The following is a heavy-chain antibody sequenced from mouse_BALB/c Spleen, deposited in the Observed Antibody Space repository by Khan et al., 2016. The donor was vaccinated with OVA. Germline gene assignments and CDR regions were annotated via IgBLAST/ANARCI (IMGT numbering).Heavy chain of an antibody. V-gene: IGHV9-3-1*01. Sequence: QIQLVQSGPELKKPGETVKISCKASGYTFTNFGMNWVKQAPGKVLEWMGWINTYTGEPTYTDDFKGRFAFSLETSASTAYLQIIHLKNEDTATYFCARPPYFSCTMADWGQGTSVTVSS. CDR2: INTYTGEP. D-gene: IGHD2-10*01. CDR3: ARPPYFSCTMAD. CDR1: GYTFTNFG. J-gene: IGHJ4*01.